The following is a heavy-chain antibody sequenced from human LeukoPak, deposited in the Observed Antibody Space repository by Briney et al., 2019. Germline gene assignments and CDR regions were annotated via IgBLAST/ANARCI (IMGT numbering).Heavy chain of an antibody. Sequence: ASVKVSCKASGYTFTSYGISWVRQAPGQGLEWMGWLSAYNGNTNYAQKLQGRVTMTTDTSTSTAYMELRSLRSDDTAVYYCAREYDFWSGYSNWFDPWGQGTLVTVSS. CDR2: LSAYNGNT. J-gene: IGHJ5*02. D-gene: IGHD3-3*01. CDR1: GYTFTSYG. CDR3: AREYDFWSGYSNWFDP. V-gene: IGHV1-18*01.